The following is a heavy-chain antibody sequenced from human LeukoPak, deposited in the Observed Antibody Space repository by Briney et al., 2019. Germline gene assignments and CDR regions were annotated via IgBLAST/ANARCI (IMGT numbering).Heavy chain of an antibody. CDR1: GGSVSSGSDY. Sequence: PSETLSLTGSGSGGSVSSGSDYWSWLRQPPGKVLEWIWYIYHSGSTYYNPSLKSRVTISVDRSKNQFSLKLSSVTAADTAVYYCARARIAAAGLYYFDYWGQGTLVTVSS. J-gene: IGHJ4*02. V-gene: IGHV4-30-2*01. D-gene: IGHD6-13*01. CDR2: IYHSGST. CDR3: ARARIAAAGLYYFDY.